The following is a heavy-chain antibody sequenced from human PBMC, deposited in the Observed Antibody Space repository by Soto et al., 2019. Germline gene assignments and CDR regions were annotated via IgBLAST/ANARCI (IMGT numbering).Heavy chain of an antibody. CDR1: GFTFSSYS. CDR3: ARDRDSSSSCDY. D-gene: IGHD6-6*01. Sequence: GGSLRLSCAASGFTFSSYSMNWVRQAPGKGLEWVSSISSSSSYIYYADSVKGRFTISRDNAKNSLYLQMNSLRAEDTAVYYCARDRDSSSSCDYWGQGTLVTVSS. CDR2: ISSSSSYI. V-gene: IGHV3-21*01. J-gene: IGHJ4*02.